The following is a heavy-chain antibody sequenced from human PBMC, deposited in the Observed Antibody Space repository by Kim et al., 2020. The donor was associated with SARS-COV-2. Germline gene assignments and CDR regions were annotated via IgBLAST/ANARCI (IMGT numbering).Heavy chain of an antibody. Sequence: YADSVKGRFTISRDNSKNTLYLQMNSLRAEDTAVYYCAKDYYDSSGQFDYWGQGTLVTVSS. CDR3: AKDYYDSSGQFDY. D-gene: IGHD3-22*01. J-gene: IGHJ4*02. V-gene: IGHV3-23*01.